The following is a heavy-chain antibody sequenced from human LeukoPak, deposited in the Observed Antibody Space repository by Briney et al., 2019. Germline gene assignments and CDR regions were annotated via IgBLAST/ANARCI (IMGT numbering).Heavy chain of an antibody. V-gene: IGHV3-74*01. J-gene: IGHJ4*02. CDR1: GFTFSSYW. D-gene: IGHD5-18*01. CDR2: INGDGSST. CDR3: ARDGHRQPFDY. Sequence: GGSLRLSCAASGFTFSSYWMHWVRQAPGKGLVWVSRINGDGSSTSYADSVKGRFTISRDNAKNTLYLQMNGLRADDTAVYYCARDGHRQPFDYWGQETLVRVSS.